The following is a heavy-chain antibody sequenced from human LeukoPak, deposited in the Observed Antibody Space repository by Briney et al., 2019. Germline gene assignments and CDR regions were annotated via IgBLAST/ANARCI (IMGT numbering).Heavy chain of an antibody. Sequence: MTSETLSLTCTVSGGSISSYYWSWIRQPPGKGLEWIGYIYTSGSTNYNPSLKSRVTISVDTSKNQFSPKLSSVTAADTAVYYCARLTRDGYNPYYFDYWGQGTLVTVSS. CDR2: IYTSGST. V-gene: IGHV4-4*09. CDR1: GGSISSYY. CDR3: ARLTRDGYNPYYFDY. D-gene: IGHD5-24*01. J-gene: IGHJ4*02.